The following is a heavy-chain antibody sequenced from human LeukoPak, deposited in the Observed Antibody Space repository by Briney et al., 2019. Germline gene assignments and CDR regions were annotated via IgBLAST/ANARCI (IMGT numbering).Heavy chain of an antibody. J-gene: IGHJ4*02. Sequence: GASVKVSCKASGYTFTSYGISWVRQAPGQGLEWMGWISAYNGNTNYAQKLQGRVTMTTDTSTSTAYMELSSLRSDDTAVYYWAGAGGGYSSGWYVGILDYWGQGTLVTVSS. CDR3: AGAGGGYSSGWYVGILDY. D-gene: IGHD6-19*01. CDR1: GYTFTSYG. CDR2: ISAYNGNT. V-gene: IGHV1-18*01.